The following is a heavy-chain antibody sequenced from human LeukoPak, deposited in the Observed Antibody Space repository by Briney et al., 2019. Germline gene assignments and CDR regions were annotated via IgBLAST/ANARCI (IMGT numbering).Heavy chain of an antibody. V-gene: IGHV4-61*02. Sequence: PSETLSLTCAVPGGSISSGGYSWSWIRQPPGKGLEWIGRIYTSGSTNYNPSLKSRVTISVDTSKNQFSLKLSSVTAADTAVYYCAREGLGRPDVLWFGELSGVFDYWGQGTLVTVSS. D-gene: IGHD3-10*01. J-gene: IGHJ4*02. CDR3: AREGLGRPDVLWFGELSGVFDY. CDR1: GGSISSGGYS. CDR2: IYTSGST.